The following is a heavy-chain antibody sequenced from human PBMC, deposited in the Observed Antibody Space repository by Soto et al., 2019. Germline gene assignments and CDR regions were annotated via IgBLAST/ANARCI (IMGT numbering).Heavy chain of an antibody. J-gene: IGHJ4*02. V-gene: IGHV4-31*03. CDR3: AKGSGPYRPYYFDY. CDR1: GGSISSGGYY. D-gene: IGHD6-25*01. CDR2: IYYSGST. Sequence: PSETLSLTCTVSGGSISSGGYYWSWIRQHPGKGLEWIGYIYYSGSTYYNPSLKSRVTISVDTSKNQFSLKLSSVTAADTAVYYCAKGSGPYRPYYFDYWGQGALVTVSS.